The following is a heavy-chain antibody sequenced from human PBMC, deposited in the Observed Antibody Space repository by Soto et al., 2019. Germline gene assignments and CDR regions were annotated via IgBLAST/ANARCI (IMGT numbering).Heavy chain of an antibody. D-gene: IGHD6-19*01. CDR1: GFTFSSYV. CDR3: AKSGSGWYVSFDY. CDR2: ISGSGGST. J-gene: IGHJ4*02. Sequence: EVQLLESGGGLVQPGGSLRLSCAASGFTFSSYVMTWVRQAPGKGLEWVSSISGSGGSTYYADSVKGRFTVSRDNSRNTLYLQMYSLRAEDTAMYYCAKSGSGWYVSFDYWGQGNLVTVSS. V-gene: IGHV3-23*01.